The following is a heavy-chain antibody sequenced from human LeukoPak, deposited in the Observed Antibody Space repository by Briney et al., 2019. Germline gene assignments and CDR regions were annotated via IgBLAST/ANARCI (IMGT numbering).Heavy chain of an antibody. Sequence: PGESLKIPCKGSGYKFNAYWIAWVRQMPGKGLEGMGIIYPDDSDTRYSPSFQGQVTISADKTVSIAYLQWSSLKASDTAMYYCARPNITSYYDSRGYDAFDVWGQGTMVIVSS. CDR3: ARPNITSYYDSRGYDAFDV. D-gene: IGHD3-22*01. CDR1: GYKFNAYW. J-gene: IGHJ3*01. CDR2: IYPDDSDT. V-gene: IGHV5-51*01.